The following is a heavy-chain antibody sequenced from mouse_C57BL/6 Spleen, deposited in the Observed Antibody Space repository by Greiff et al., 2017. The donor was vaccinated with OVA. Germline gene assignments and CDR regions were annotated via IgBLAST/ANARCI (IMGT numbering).Heavy chain of an antibody. CDR1: GYTFTSYW. Sequence: QVQLQQPGAELVKPGASVKMSCKASGYTFTSYWITWVKQRPGQGLEWIGDLYPGSGSTNYNETFKSKATLTVDTSSSTAYMQLSSLPSEDSAVYYWARDYVIRSPYYFDYWGQGTTLTVSS. J-gene: IGHJ2*01. CDR3: ARDYVIRSPYYFDY. CDR2: LYPGSGST. D-gene: IGHD1-1*01. V-gene: IGHV1-55*01.